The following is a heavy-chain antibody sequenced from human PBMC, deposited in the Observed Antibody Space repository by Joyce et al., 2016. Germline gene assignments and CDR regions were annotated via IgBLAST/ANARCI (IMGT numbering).Heavy chain of an antibody. CDR1: GGNFYDYT. CDR2: IIPIVGVA. V-gene: IGHV1-69*04. J-gene: IGHJ3*02. D-gene: IGHD2/OR15-2a*01. CDR3: TRGRIEYSKIFNAYDI. Sequence: VQLVQSGAEVKKPGSSVKVSCKVSGGNFYDYTITWVRQAPGQGLEWMGRIIPIVGVANYARKFRGRVALTADKSTATAYLELNSLRLDDTAMFFCTRGRIEYSKIFNAYDIWGQGTMVTVSS.